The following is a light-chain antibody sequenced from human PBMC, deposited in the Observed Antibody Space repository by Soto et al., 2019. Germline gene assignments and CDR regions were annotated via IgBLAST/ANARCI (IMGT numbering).Light chain of an antibody. V-gene: IGLV1-47*01. J-gene: IGLJ3*02. CDR3: AAWDDSLSGPE. Sequence: QSALTQPPSASGTPGQRVTISCSGSSSNIGSNYVYWYQQFPGTAPKLLIYRNNQRPSGVPDRFSGSKSGTSASLAISGLRSEDEADYYCAAWDDSLSGPEFGGGTKLTVL. CDR1: SSNIGSNY. CDR2: RNN.